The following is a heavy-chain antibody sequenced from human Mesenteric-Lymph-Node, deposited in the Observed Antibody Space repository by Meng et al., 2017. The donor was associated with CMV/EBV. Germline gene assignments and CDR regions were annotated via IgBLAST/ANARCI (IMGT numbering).Heavy chain of an antibody. J-gene: IGHJ4*02. V-gene: IGHV1-46*01. CDR3: AGDQNYPQQFDY. Sequence: CKASGYTFTSYYMHWVRQAPGQGLEWMGIINPSGGSTSYAQKFQGRVTMTRDTSTSTVYMELSSLRSEDTAVYYCAGDQNYPQQFDYWGQGTLVTVSS. CDR1: GYTFTSYY. CDR2: INPSGGST. D-gene: IGHD1-7*01.